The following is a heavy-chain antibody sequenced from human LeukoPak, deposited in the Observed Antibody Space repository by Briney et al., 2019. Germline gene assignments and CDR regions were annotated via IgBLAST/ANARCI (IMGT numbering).Heavy chain of an antibody. CDR2: IWYDGSNK. CDR3: ARLGPHCSSTSCYTSVDY. V-gene: IGHV3-33*01. J-gene: IGHJ4*02. D-gene: IGHD2-2*02. Sequence: GRSLRLSCAASGFTFSSYGMHWVRQAPGKGLEWVAVIWYDGSNKYYADSVKGRFTISRDNSKNTLYLQMNSLRAEDTAVYHCARLGPHCSSTSCYTSVDYWGQGTLVTVSS. CDR1: GFTFSSYG.